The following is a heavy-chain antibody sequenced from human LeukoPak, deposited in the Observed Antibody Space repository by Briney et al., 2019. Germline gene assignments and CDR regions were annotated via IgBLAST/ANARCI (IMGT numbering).Heavy chain of an antibody. CDR1: GGSISSYY. J-gene: IGHJ4*02. V-gene: IGHV4-4*09. Sequence: KPSETLSLTCTVSGGSISSYYWSWIRQPPGKGLEWIGYIYTSGSTNYNPSLKSRVTISVDTSKNQFSLKLSSVTAADTAMYYCARGSPYPGLVYWGQGTLVTVSS. CDR3: ARGSPYPGLVY. D-gene: IGHD6-6*01. CDR2: IYTSGST.